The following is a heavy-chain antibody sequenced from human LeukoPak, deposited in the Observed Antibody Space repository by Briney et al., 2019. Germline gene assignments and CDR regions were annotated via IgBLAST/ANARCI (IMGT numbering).Heavy chain of an antibody. CDR3: ATTYYYDSSGYYFDY. D-gene: IGHD3-22*01. J-gene: IGHJ4*02. CDR1: GFTFSACE. V-gene: IGHV3-48*03. CDR2: ISRSGSTR. Sequence: PGGSLRLSCAISGFTFSACELTWVRQAPGKGLEWVSYISRSGSTRYYADSVKGRFTISRDNAKNSLYLQMNSLRAEDTAVYYCATTYYYDSSGYYFDYWGQGTLVTVSS.